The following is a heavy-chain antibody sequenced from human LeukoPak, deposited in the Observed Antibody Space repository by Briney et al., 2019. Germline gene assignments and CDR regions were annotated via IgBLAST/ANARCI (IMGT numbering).Heavy chain of an antibody. CDR3: ARDLHGYSYGYFDY. Sequence: GGSLRLSCAASGFTFSSYAMHWVRQAPGKGLEWVAVISYDGSNNYYADSVKGRFTISRDNSESTLYLHINSLRAEDTVLYYCARDLHGYSYGYFDYWGQGTLVTVSS. CDR2: ISYDGSNN. CDR1: GFTFSSYA. V-gene: IGHV3-30-3*01. J-gene: IGHJ4*02. D-gene: IGHD5-18*01.